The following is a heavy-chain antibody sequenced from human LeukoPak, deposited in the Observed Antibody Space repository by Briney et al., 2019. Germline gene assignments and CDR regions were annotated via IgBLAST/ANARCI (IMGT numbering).Heavy chain of an antibody. D-gene: IGHD7-27*01. V-gene: IGHV3-30*02. J-gene: IGHJ3*02. Sequence: SGGSLSLSCAASGFTFSSYGMHWVRQAQGKGLEWVAFIRYDGSNKYYADTVKGRFTISRDNSENTLYLQMNSLRAEDTAVYYCAKDVTELGNDAFVIWGQGTMVTVSS. CDR1: GFTFSSYG. CDR3: AKDVTELGNDAFVI. CDR2: IRYDGSNK.